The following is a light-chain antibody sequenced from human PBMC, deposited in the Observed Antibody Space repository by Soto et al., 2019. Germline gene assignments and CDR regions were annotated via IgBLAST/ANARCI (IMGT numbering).Light chain of an antibody. V-gene: IGLV2-11*01. CDR1: SSDVGDYNY. CDR3: CSFAGSYTFWV. J-gene: IGLJ3*02. Sequence: QSALTQPRSVSGSPGQSVTISCTGTSSDVGDYNYVSWYQQYPGKAPKLVIYDVSKRPSGVPDRFSGSKSGNTASLTISGVLADDEDDYYCCSFAGSYTFWVFGGGTKVTVL. CDR2: DVS.